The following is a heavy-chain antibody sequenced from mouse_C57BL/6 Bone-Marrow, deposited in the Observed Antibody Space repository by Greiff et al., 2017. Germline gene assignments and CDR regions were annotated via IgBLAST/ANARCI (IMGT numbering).Heavy chain of an antibody. J-gene: IGHJ2*01. CDR3: ARSGGNYGY. V-gene: IGHV1-69*01. CDR1: GYTFTSYW. CDR2: IDPSDSYT. Sequence: QVQLQQPGAELVMPGASVKLSCKASGYTFTSYWMHWVKQRPGQGLEWIGEIDPSDSYTNYNQKFKGKSTLTVDKSSSTAYMQLSSLTSEDSAVYYCARSGGNYGYWGQGTTLTVSS. D-gene: IGHD2-1*01.